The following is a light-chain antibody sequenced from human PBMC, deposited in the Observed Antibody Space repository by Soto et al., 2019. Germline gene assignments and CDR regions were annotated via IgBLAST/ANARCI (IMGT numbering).Light chain of an antibody. CDR1: QSINTY. Sequence: DIQMTQSPSFLSASVGDRVTISCRASQSINTYLNWYQHKPGKAPKLLIYGTSDLQSGVPARFSGGGSGTDFTLTISSLQPEDFAPYDCQHSFSTHLNTFGQGTRVEFK. V-gene: IGKV1-39*01. CDR2: GTS. CDR3: QHSFSTHLNT. J-gene: IGKJ5*01.